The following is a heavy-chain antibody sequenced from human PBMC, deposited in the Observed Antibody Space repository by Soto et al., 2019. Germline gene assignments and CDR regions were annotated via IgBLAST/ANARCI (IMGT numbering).Heavy chain of an antibody. CDR3: ARYNDLAD. J-gene: IGHJ4*02. V-gene: IGHV3-23*01. D-gene: IGHD1-1*01. Sequence: GGSLRLSCAASGFTFSSYVMNWVRQAPGKGLEWVSVIGGNGGDTYYADSVKGRFTISRDNSKDTLYLQMNTLRVDDTAVYYCARYNDLADWGQGTRVTVSS. CDR1: GFTFSSYV. CDR2: IGGNGGDT.